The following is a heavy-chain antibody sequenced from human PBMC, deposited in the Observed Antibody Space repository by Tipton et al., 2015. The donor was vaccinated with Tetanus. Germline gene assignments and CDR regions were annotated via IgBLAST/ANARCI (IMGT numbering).Heavy chain of an antibody. V-gene: IGHV4-59*13. CDR1: GSSMSSYY. CDR2: ITYSAST. CDR3: ARVKVSVYGPHVHYFLDS. J-gene: IGHJ4*02. D-gene: IGHD2-8*01. Sequence: LRLSCSVSGSSMSSYYWSWIRQTPGKRLEWIAYITYSASTKFNPSLRSRVTMSLQASKNEFSLRLGSVTAADTAVYHCARVKVSVYGPHVHYFLDSWGQGPLVTVSS.